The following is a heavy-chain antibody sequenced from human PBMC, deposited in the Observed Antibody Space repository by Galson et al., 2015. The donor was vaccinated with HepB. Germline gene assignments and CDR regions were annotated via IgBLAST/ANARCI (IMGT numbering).Heavy chain of an antibody. CDR1: GFTFSSYA. Sequence: SLRLSCAASGFTFSSYAMSWVRQAPGKGLEWVSAISGSGGSTYYADSVKGRFTISRDNSKNTLYLQMNSLRAEDTAVYYCAKVPGIVGATAGFDYWGQGTLVTVSS. CDR2: ISGSGGST. J-gene: IGHJ4*02. CDR3: AKVPGIVGATAGFDY. D-gene: IGHD1-26*01. V-gene: IGHV3-23*01.